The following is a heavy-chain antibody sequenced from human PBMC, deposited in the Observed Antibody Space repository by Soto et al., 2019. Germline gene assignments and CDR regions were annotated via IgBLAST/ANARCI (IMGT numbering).Heavy chain of an antibody. CDR2: IIPIFGET. Sequence: QVQLVQSGAEVRKPGSSVKVSCKASGGTFSTYSFSWVRLAPGQGLEWMGGIIPIFGETNYAQKFQGRVTITADESTSTAYMELSSLRSEDSAVYYCARGGFYNDSSVYYVFDYWGQGTLVTVSS. J-gene: IGHJ4*02. CDR1: GGTFSTYS. D-gene: IGHD3-22*01. CDR3: ARGGFYNDSSVYYVFDY. V-gene: IGHV1-69*01.